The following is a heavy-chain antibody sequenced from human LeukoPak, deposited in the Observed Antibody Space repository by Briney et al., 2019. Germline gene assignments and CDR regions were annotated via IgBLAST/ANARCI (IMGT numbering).Heavy chain of an antibody. CDR1: GFTFSSYG. D-gene: IGHD6-13*01. CDR2: VWYDGINK. CDR3: ARGQQLAGTAFDY. Sequence: GGSLRLSCAASGFTFSSYGIHWVRQAPGKGLEWVAVVWYDGINKYYADSVKGRFTISRDSSKNTVYLRMNSLRDEDTAVYYCARGQQLAGTAFDYWGQGTLVTVSS. V-gene: IGHV3-33*01. J-gene: IGHJ4*02.